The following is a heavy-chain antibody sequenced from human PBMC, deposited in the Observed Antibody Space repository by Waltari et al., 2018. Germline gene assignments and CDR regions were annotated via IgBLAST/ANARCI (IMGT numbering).Heavy chain of an antibody. CDR2: IYYSGST. CDR3: ARSDLYYDFWSASYFDY. Sequence: QVQLQESGPGLMKPSQTLSLTCTVSGGSISSGDYYWSWIRQPPGKGLEWIGYIYYSGSTYYNPSLKSRVTISVDTSKNQFSLKLSSVTAADTAVYYCARSDLYYDFWSASYFDYWGQGTLVTVSS. J-gene: IGHJ4*02. CDR1: GGSISSGDYY. D-gene: IGHD3-3*01. V-gene: IGHV4-30-4*08.